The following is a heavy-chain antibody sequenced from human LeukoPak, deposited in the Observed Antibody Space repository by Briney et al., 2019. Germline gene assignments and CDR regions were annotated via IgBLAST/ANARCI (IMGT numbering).Heavy chain of an antibody. J-gene: IGHJ4*02. CDR1: TLSSDG. D-gene: IGHD6-19*01. CDR2: IKSDGSYK. CDR3: ATGPYSTGWYFDY. V-gene: IGHV3-30*02. Sequence: GGSLRLSCATLSSDGMHWVRQAPGKGLEWVASIKSDGSYKFYADSVKGRFTISRDNSKNTLYLQMNSLRAEDTAVYYCATGPYSTGWYFDYWGQGTLVTVSS.